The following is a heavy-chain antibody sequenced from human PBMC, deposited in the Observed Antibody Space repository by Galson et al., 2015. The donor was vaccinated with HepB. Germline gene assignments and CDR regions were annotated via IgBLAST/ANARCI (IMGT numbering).Heavy chain of an antibody. V-gene: IGHV3-23*01. J-gene: IGHJ4*02. CDR3: AKERWLAATQYYFDY. Sequence: SLRLSCAASGFTFSNSAMSWVRQAPGKGLEWVSAVSGSGDSTYYADFVKGRFNISRGNSKNTLYLQMNRLRAEDTAVYYCAKERWLAATQYYFDYWGQGTLVTVSS. CDR1: GFTFSNSA. CDR2: VSGSGDST. D-gene: IGHD1-26*01.